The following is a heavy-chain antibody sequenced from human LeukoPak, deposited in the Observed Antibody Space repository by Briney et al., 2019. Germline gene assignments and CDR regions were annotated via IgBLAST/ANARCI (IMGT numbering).Heavy chain of an antibody. CDR3: ARGGMTTVTTWPGY. D-gene: IGHD4-17*01. J-gene: IGHJ4*02. Sequence: PGWSVSDSRPSCRFIYSSYSMNWVRQAAAKELEGVSAISSSSSYIYYADSVKGRFTTSRDNAKTSLYLQMNSLRAEDTAVYYCARGGMTTVTTWPGYWGQGTLVTVSS. CDR2: ISSSSSYI. CDR1: RFIYSSYS. V-gene: IGHV3-21*01.